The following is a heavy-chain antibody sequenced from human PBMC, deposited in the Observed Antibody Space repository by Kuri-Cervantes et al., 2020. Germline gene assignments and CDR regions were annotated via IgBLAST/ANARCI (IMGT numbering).Heavy chain of an antibody. Sequence: GGSLRLSGAASGFTFSTYSMNWVRQAPGKGLEWVSYISSSSNTIYYADSVKGRFTISRDNSKNTLYLQMNSLRAEDTASYYCAKDIQWLRSSFVCDALDIWGQGTMVTVSS. D-gene: IGHD5-12*01. CDR1: GFTFSTYS. CDR2: ISSSSNTI. CDR3: AKDIQWLRSSFVCDALDI. J-gene: IGHJ3*02. V-gene: IGHV3-48*01.